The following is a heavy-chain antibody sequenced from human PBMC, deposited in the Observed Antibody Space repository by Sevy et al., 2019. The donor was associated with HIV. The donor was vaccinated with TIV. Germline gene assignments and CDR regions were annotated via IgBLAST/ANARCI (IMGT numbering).Heavy chain of an antibody. CDR1: GYTFTSYG. CDR3: AGDDYGDLHDAFDI. V-gene: IGHV1-18*01. D-gene: IGHD4-17*01. J-gene: IGHJ3*02. Sequence: ASVKVSCKASGYTFTSYGISWVRQAPGQGLEWMGWISAYNGNTNYAQKLQGRVTMTTDTSTSTAYMELRSLRSDDTAVYYCAGDDYGDLHDAFDIWGQGTMVTVSS. CDR2: ISAYNGNT.